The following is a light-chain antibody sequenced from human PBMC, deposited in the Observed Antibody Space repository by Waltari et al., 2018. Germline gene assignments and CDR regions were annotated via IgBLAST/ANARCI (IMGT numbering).Light chain of an antibody. Sequence: DIQMTQSPSTLSASVGDRVTITFRASQSVTRYLAWYQQKPGKAPKVLIWDVSSLERGVPSRFSGSGSGTEFTITISSLQPDDFATYYCQQYDRYSAWTFGQGTKVEIK. CDR1: QSVTRY. CDR3: QQYDRYSAWT. J-gene: IGKJ1*01. V-gene: IGKV1-5*01. CDR2: DVS.